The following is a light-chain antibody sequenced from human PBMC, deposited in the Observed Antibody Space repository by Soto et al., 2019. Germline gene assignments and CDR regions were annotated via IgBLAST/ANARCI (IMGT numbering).Light chain of an antibody. CDR2: GAS. CDR3: QHYGPSPGYT. V-gene: IGKV3-20*01. J-gene: IGKJ2*01. CDR1: ESVTSSY. Sequence: EIVLTQSPGTLSLSPGERATLSCRAIESVTSSYLAWYQHKPGQAPRLLIYGASRRATGIPDRFTGSGSGTEFPLTIARLEPEEFAVYYFQHYGPSPGYTFVHGTKLEIK.